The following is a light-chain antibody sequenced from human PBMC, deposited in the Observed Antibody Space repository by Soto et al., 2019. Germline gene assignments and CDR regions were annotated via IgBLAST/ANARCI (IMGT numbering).Light chain of an antibody. J-gene: IGLJ1*01. CDR3: GTWDSSLSAYV. CDR2: DNN. CDR1: SSNIGNNY. V-gene: IGLV1-51*01. Sequence: QSVLTQPPSVSAAPGQKVTISCSGSSSNIGNNYVSWYQQLPGTAPKLLIYDNNQRPSGIPDRFSGSKSGTSATLGITGLQTGDEAEYYCGTWDSSLSAYVFGAGTKLTVL.